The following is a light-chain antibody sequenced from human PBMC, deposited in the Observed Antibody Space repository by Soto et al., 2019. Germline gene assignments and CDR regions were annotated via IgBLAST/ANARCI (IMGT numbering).Light chain of an antibody. CDR2: DTT. CDR3: FLSHSGVGV. Sequence: QAVVTQEPSLTVSPGGTATLPCGSTTGAVTSGHYPYWIQQKPGQAPRTLIYDTTNKHSWIPARFSGSLLVGKAALTLSGAQPEDEADYYCFLSHSGVGVFGGGTKVTVL. V-gene: IGLV7-46*01. J-gene: IGLJ2*01. CDR1: TGAVTSGHY.